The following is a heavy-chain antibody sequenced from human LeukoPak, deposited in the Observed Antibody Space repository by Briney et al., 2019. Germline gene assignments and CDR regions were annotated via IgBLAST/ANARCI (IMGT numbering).Heavy chain of an antibody. CDR2: ISYDGSNK. D-gene: IGHD2-21*02. Sequence: GSLRLSCAASGFTFSSYAMHWVRQAPGKGLEWVAVISYDGSNKFYEDSVKGRFTISRDNSKSTLYLHLNIPRPEDTAMYYCTRSVVTTADFDYWGQGTLVTVSS. CDR3: TRSVVTTADFDY. V-gene: IGHV3-30-3*01. J-gene: IGHJ4*02. CDR1: GFTFSSYA.